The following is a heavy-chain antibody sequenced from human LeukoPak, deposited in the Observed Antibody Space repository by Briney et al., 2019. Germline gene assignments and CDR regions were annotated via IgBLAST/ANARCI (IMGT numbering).Heavy chain of an antibody. Sequence: SQTLSLTCAISGDSVSSNSAAWNWIRQSPSRGLEWLGRTYYRSKLYHDNAVSVKSRINLNPDQSTNQFSLQLNSVTPEDTAVYYCATQLIIESGGLDVWGQGTMVTVSS. D-gene: IGHD3-9*01. V-gene: IGHV6-1*01. J-gene: IGHJ6*02. CDR2: TYYRSKLYH. CDR3: ATQLIIESGGLDV. CDR1: GDSVSSNSAA.